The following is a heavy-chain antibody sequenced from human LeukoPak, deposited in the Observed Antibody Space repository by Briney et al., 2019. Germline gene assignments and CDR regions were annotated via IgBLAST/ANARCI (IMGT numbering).Heavy chain of an antibody. CDR3: ARGRLNPTGSSSRRSYAFDI. Sequence: ASVKVSCKASGYTFTSYDINWVRQATGQGLEWMGWMNPNSGNTGYAQKFQGRVTITRNTSISTAYMELSSLRSEDTAVYYCARGRLNPTGSSSRRSYAFDIWGQGTMVTVSS. D-gene: IGHD5-12*01. J-gene: IGHJ3*02. V-gene: IGHV1-8*03. CDR2: MNPNSGNT. CDR1: GYTFTSYD.